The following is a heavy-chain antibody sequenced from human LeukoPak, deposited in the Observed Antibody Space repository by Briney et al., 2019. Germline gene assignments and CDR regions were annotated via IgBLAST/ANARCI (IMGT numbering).Heavy chain of an antibody. D-gene: IGHD2-2*02. Sequence: ASVKVSCKASGYTFTSYDIDWVRQATGQGLEWMGWISAYNGNTNYAQKLQGRVTMTTDTSTSTAYMELRSLRSDDTAVYYCARVGARYCSSTSCYIDYWGQGTLVTVSS. CDR3: ARVGARYCSSTSCYIDY. V-gene: IGHV1-18*01. J-gene: IGHJ4*02. CDR2: ISAYNGNT. CDR1: GYTFTSYD.